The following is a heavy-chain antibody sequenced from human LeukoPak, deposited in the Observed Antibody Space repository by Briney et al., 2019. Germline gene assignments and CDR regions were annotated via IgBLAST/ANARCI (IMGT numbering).Heavy chain of an antibody. Sequence: ASVKVSCKASGGTFSSYAISWVRQAPGQGLEWMGRIIPILGIANYAQKFQGRVTITADKSTSTAYMELSSLRSEDTAVYYCALSFGRLGELSLIEGFDAFLGIPDYWGQGTLVTVSS. CDR1: GGTFSSYA. CDR3: ALSFGRLGELSLIEGFDAFLGIPDY. V-gene: IGHV1-69*04. J-gene: IGHJ4*02. D-gene: IGHD3-16*02. CDR2: IIPILGIA.